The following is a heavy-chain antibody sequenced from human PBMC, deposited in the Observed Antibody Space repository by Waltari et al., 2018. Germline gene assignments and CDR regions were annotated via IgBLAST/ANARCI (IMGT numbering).Heavy chain of an antibody. V-gene: IGHV4-39*07. J-gene: IGHJ5*02. CDR1: GGSISSSSYY. Sequence: QLRLQESGPGLVKPSETLSLTCTVSGGSISSSSYYWGWIRQPPGKGLEWIGSIYYTGITYYNPSLKSRVTISVDTSKNQFSLKLSSVTAADTAVYYCARDCSGSWYYWFDPWGQGTLVTVSS. CDR2: IYYTGIT. D-gene: IGHD6-13*01. CDR3: ARDCSGSWYYWFDP.